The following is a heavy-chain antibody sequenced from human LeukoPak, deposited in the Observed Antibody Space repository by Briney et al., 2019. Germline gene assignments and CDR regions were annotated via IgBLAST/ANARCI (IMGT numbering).Heavy chain of an antibody. V-gene: IGHV3-48*01. Sequence: PGGSLRLSCAASGFTFSSYSMNWVRQAPGKGLEWVSYISSSSSTINYADSVKGRFTISRDNAKNSLYLQMNSLRAEDTAVYYCARDSSLSEWLSPFDYWGQGTLVTVSS. CDR3: ARDSSLSEWLSPFDY. D-gene: IGHD3-3*01. J-gene: IGHJ4*02. CDR1: GFTFSSYS. CDR2: ISSSSSTI.